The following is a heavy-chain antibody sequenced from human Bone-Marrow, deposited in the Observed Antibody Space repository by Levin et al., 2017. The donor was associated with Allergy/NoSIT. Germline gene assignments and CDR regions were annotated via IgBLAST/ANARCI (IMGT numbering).Heavy chain of an antibody. Sequence: GGSLRLSCAASGFTFSSYWMYWVRQAPGKGLVWLSRINTDGTTTFYADSVKGRFTISRDNAKNTLSLQMNSLRVEDTAVYYCAKYYAPGTYCLDHWGQGTLVTVSS. CDR1: GFTFSSYW. CDR3: AKYYAPGTYCLDH. J-gene: IGHJ4*02. D-gene: IGHD3-10*01. V-gene: IGHV3-74*01. CDR2: INTDGTTT.